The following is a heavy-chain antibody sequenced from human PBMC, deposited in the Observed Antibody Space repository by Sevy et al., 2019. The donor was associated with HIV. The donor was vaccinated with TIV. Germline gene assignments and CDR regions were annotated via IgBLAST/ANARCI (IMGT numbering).Heavy chain of an antibody. CDR3: ARENSMAGDFDY. Sequence: GGSLRLSCAASGFTFNNYAMSWVRQAPGKGLEGKGLEWVSAINAGGDSTYYNESVKGRFSISRDNSKNTLFMQMNSLRVEDTAVYYCARENSMAGDFDYWGQGTRVTVSS. V-gene: IGHV3-23*01. CDR2: INAGGDST. J-gene: IGHJ4*02. D-gene: IGHD6-19*01. CDR1: GFTFNNYA.